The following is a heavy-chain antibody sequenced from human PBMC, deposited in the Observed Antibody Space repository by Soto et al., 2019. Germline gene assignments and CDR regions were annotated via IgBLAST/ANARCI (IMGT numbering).Heavy chain of an antibody. CDR3: AKDLGRIMITFGGAPGGGAFDI. CDR2: ISGSGGST. Sequence: EVQLLESGGGLVQPGGSLRLSCAASGFTFSSYAMSWVRQAPGKGLEWVSAISGSGGSTYYADSVKGRFTISRDNSKNTLYLKMNSLRAEDTAVYYCAKDLGRIMITFGGAPGGGAFDIWGQGTMVTVSS. CDR1: GFTFSSYA. V-gene: IGHV3-23*01. J-gene: IGHJ3*02. D-gene: IGHD3-16*01.